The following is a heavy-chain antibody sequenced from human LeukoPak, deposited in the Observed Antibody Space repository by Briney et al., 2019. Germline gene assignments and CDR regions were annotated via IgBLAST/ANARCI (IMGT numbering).Heavy chain of an antibody. CDR1: GYSFTSYW. D-gene: IGHD6-13*01. CDR3: ATHVRRYSSSWYEYYYGMDV. V-gene: IGHV5-51*01. J-gene: IGHJ6*02. CDR2: IYPGDSDN. Sequence: RGESLKISGKGSGYSFTSYWIGLVRQMPGKGLEWMGIIYPGDSDNRYSPSFQGQVTISADKSISTAYLQWSSLKASDTAMYYCATHVRRYSSSWYEYYYGMDVWGQGTTVTVSS.